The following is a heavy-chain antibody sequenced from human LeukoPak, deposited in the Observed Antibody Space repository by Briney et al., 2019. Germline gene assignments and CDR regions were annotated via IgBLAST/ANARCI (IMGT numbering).Heavy chain of an antibody. Sequence: PGGSLRLSCAASGFTFSSYGMHWVRQAPGKGLEWVAVIWYDGSNKYYADSVKGRFTISRDSSKNTLYLQMNSLRAEDTAVYYCARDGRGNDSSGYYAQPANYYGMDVWGQGTTVTVSS. V-gene: IGHV3-33*01. J-gene: IGHJ6*02. CDR3: ARDGRGNDSSGYYAQPANYYGMDV. CDR2: IWYDGSNK. CDR1: GFTFSSYG. D-gene: IGHD3-22*01.